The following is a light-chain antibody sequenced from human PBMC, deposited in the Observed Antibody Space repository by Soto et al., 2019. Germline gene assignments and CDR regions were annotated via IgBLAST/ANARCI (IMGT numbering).Light chain of an antibody. V-gene: IGKV1-39*01. Sequence: DIQMTQYASSLSASVADRVTTTSRASQSIRPSLNWSQKKLGKAPNILIYAASSLQTGVPSRFTGSGSGTEFTLTISSLQPEDVETYYCQQANSFPLTFGGGTMVDI. CDR3: QQANSFPLT. CDR1: QSIRPS. J-gene: IGKJ4*01. CDR2: AAS.